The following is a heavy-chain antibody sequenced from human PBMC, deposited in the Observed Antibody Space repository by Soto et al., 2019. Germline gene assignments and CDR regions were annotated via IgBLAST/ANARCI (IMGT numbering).Heavy chain of an antibody. CDR2: INAYNGNT. Sequence: QVQLVQSGAEVKKPGASVKVSCKASGYTFTSYGISWVRQAPGQGLEWMGWINAYNGNTNYAQKLQGRVTMTTDTXXXXXXXXLXXXXXXXXXXYYCARVLPPFDPWGQGTLVTVSS. J-gene: IGHJ5*02. V-gene: IGHV1-18*01. CDR1: GYTFTSYG. CDR3: ARVLPPFDP. D-gene: IGHD3-10*01.